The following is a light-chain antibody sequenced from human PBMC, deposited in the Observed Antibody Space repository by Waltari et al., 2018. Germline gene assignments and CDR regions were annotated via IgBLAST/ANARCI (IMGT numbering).Light chain of an antibody. V-gene: IGKV3-11*01. Sequence: CRASQTVRSYVAWYQQKPGQAPRLLIFDASSRAPGIPAKFSGSGSGTDFTLTVSNLEPEDFAVYYCQQRSNWPYTFGQGTRVEIK. J-gene: IGKJ2*01. CDR2: DAS. CDR1: QTVRSY. CDR3: QQRSNWPYT.